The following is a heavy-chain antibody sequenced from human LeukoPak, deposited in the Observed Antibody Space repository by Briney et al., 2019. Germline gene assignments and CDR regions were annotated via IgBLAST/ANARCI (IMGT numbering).Heavy chain of an antibody. CDR3: ARGIAAAGTGWFDP. CDR2: IYYSGST. Sequence: SETLSLTCTVSGGSISSYYWSWIRQPPGKGLEWIGYIYYSGSTNYNPSLKSQVTISVDTSKNQFSLKLSSVTAADTAVYYCARGIAAAGTGWFDPWGQGTLVTVSS. V-gene: IGHV4-59*01. CDR1: GGSISSYY. J-gene: IGHJ5*02. D-gene: IGHD6-13*01.